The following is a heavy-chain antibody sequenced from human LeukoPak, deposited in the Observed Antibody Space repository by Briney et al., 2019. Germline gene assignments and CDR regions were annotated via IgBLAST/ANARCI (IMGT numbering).Heavy chain of an antibody. J-gene: IGHJ4*02. CDR1: GFTFSSYG. D-gene: IGHD4-11*01. V-gene: IGHV3-30*18. Sequence: GGSLRLSCAASGFTFSSYGMHWVRQAPGKGLEWVAVISYDGSTKCYADSMKGRFTISRDNSKNMLYLQMNSLRPEDTAVYYCAKSPSQATVTTVYRFWGQGTLVTVSS. CDR2: ISYDGSTK. CDR3: AKSPSQATVTTVYRF.